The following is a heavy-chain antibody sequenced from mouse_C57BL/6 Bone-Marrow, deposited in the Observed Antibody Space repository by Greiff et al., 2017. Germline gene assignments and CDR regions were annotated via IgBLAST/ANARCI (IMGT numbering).Heavy chain of an antibody. CDR1: GYTFTSYG. CDR3: AREGLYWYFDV. D-gene: IGHD3-1*01. V-gene: IGHV1-81*01. J-gene: IGHJ1*03. CDR2: IYPRSGNT. Sequence: VKLMESGAELARPGASVKLSCKASGYTFTSYGLSWVKQRTGQGLEWIGEIYPRSGNTYYNEKFKGKATLTADKSSSTAYMELRSLTSEDSAVYFCAREGLYWYFDVWGTGTTVTVSS.